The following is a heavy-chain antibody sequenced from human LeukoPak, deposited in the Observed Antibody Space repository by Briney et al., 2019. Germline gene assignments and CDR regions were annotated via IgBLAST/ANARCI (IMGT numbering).Heavy chain of an antibody. D-gene: IGHD6-6*01. V-gene: IGHV1-46*01. J-gene: IGHJ6*02. CDR1: GYTFTSYY. CDR3: ATYSSSYGYYYYGMDV. CDR2: INPSGGST. Sequence: ASVKVSCKASGYTFTSYYMHWVRQAPGQGLEWMGIINPSGGSTSYAQKFQGRVTMTRDTSTSTVYMELSSLRSEDTAVYYCATYSSSYGYYYYGMDVWGQGTTVTVSS.